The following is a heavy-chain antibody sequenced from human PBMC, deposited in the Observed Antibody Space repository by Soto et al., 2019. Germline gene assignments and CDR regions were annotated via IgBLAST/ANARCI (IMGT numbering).Heavy chain of an antibody. CDR2: IKQDGSEK. CDR1: GFTFSSYW. Sequence: GGSLRLSCAASGFTFSSYWMSWVRQAPGKGLEWVANIKQDGSEKYYVDSVKGRFTISRDNAKNSLYLQMNSLRVEDTAVYYCARERLLRRSSWSGNWFDPWGQGTLVTVSS. J-gene: IGHJ5*02. V-gene: IGHV3-7*05. CDR3: ARERLLRRSSWSGNWFDP. D-gene: IGHD6-13*01.